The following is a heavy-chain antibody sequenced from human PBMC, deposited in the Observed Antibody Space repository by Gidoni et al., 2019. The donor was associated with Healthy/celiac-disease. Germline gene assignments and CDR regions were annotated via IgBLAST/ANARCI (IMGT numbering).Heavy chain of an antibody. J-gene: IGHJ4*02. Sequence: QVQLQESGPGLVKPSPTLSLTCTVSGGSLSSGRYYWSWIRQPAGKGLEWIGRIYTSGSTNYNPSLKSRVTISVDTSKNQFSLKLSSVTAADTAVYYCARGPRFWSGYSDYFDYWGQGTLVTVSS. CDR2: IYTSGST. CDR3: ARGPRFWSGYSDYFDY. V-gene: IGHV4-61*02. CDR1: GGSLSSGRYY. D-gene: IGHD3-3*01.